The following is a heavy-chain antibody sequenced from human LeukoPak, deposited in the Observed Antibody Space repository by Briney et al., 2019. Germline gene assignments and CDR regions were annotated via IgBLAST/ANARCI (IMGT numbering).Heavy chain of an antibody. CDR3: GRARAERDGDYDWYFDL. J-gene: IGHJ2*01. CDR1: GFTVSSNY. CDR2: IYSGGST. D-gene: IGHD4-17*01. Sequence: GGSLRLSCAASGFTVSSNYMSWVRQAPGKGLEWVSVIYSGGSTYYADSVKGRFTISRDNSKNKLYLQMNRLRAGETAVYYCGRARAERDGDYDWYFDLWGRGTLVTVSS. V-gene: IGHV3-66*02.